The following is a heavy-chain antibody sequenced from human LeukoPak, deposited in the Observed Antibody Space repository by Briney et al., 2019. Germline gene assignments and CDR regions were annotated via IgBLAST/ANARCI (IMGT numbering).Heavy chain of an antibody. J-gene: IGHJ5*02. V-gene: IGHV3-48*01. CDR1: GFIFSQYS. CDR2: IRSSSET. Sequence: GGSLRLSCAAYGFIFSQYSMNWVRQAPGKGLEWVSHIRSSSETFYADSVKGRFTISRDNARNSLYLQMNNLRGEDTAIYYCARDAGNSGYGCDLWGQGTLVTVSS. CDR3: ARDAGNSGYGCDL. D-gene: IGHD5-12*01.